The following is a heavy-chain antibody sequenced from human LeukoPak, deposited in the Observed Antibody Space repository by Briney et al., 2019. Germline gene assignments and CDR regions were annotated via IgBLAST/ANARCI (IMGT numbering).Heavy chain of an antibody. J-gene: IGHJ4*02. D-gene: IGHD3-22*01. CDR2: IKQDGSEK. V-gene: IGHV3-7*01. CDR3: ARGGSLTMIVVIYYFDY. Sequence: GGSLRLSCAASGFTFSSYWMSWVRQAPGKGLEWVANIKQDGSEKYYVDSVKGRFTISGDNAKNSLYLQMNSLRAEDTAVYYCARGGSLTMIVVIYYFDYWGQGTLVTVSS. CDR1: GFTFSSYW.